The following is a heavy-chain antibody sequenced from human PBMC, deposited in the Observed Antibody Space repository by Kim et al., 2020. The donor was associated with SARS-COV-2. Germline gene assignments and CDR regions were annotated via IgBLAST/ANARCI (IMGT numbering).Heavy chain of an antibody. V-gene: IGHV3-23*01. CDR3: GKVSVAGRYYYYGMDV. CDR1: GFTFDNYA. D-gene: IGHD6-19*01. CDR2: ISASGGYT. J-gene: IGHJ6*04. Sequence: GGSLRLSCAASGFTFDNYAMSWVRQAPGKGLEWVSTISASGGYTYYTDSVKGRFSISRDNSKNTLYLQMNSLRAEDTAGYYCGKVSVAGRYYYYGMDVWGTGATVTVSS.